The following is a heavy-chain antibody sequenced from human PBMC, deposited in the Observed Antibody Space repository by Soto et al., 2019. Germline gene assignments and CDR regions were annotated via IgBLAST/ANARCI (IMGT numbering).Heavy chain of an antibody. Sequence: GGSLRLSCAASGFTSSSYSMNWVRQAPGKGLEWVSYISSSSSTIYYADSVKGRFTIPRDNAKNSLYLQMNSLRDEDTAVYYCARGYDYVWGSYRSFDYWGQGTLVTVSS. V-gene: IGHV3-48*02. D-gene: IGHD3-16*02. CDR2: ISSSSSTI. J-gene: IGHJ4*02. CDR1: GFTSSSYS. CDR3: ARGYDYVWGSYRSFDY.